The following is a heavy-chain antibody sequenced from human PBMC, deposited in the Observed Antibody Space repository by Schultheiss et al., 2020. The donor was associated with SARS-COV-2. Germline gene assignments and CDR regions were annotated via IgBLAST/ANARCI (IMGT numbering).Heavy chain of an antibody. CDR1: GGSISSYY. Sequence: SQTLSLTCTVSGGSISSYYWSWIRQPPGKRLEWIGYIFHSGSTNFNPSLKSRVTISIDTSKNQFSLKLSSVTAADTAVYYCARAPLETVTSDDAFDIWGQGTMVTVSS. J-gene: IGHJ3*02. V-gene: IGHV4-59*01. CDR3: ARAPLETVTSDDAFDI. CDR2: IFHSGST. D-gene: IGHD4-11*01.